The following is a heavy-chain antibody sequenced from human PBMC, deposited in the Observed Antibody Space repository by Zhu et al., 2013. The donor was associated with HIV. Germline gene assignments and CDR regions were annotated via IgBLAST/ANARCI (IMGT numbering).Heavy chain of an antibody. Sequence: QVQLVQSGAEVKKPGSSVKVSCKASGGTFSSYAISWVRQAPGQGLEWMGGIIPIFGTANYAQKFQGRVTITADESTSTAYMELSSLRSEDTAVYYCARERVTIFGVVIHGYYYYGMDVWGQGTTVTVSS. CDR1: GGTFSSYA. D-gene: IGHD3-3*01. CDR2: IIPIFGTA. CDR3: ARERVTIFGVVIHGYYYYGMDV. V-gene: IGHV1-69*01. J-gene: IGHJ6*02.